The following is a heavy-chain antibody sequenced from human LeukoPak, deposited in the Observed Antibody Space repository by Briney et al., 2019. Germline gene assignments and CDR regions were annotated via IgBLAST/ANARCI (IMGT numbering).Heavy chain of an antibody. CDR2: IRYDGSNK. V-gene: IGHV3-30*02. J-gene: IGHJ6*03. CDR1: GFSFSGYG. D-gene: IGHD6-19*01. Sequence: GGSLRLSCAASGFSFSGYGMHWVRQAPGKGLEWVAFIRYDGSNKYYADSVKGRFTISRDNSKNTLYLQMNSLRAEDTAVYYCAKARKQWLGAMDVWGKGTTVTVSS. CDR3: AKARKQWLGAMDV.